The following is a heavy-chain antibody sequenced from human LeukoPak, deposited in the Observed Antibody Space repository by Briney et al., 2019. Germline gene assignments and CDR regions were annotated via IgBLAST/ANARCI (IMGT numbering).Heavy chain of an antibody. CDR1: GGSISSSNW. V-gene: IGHV4-4*02. CDR3: ARDRWYCSGGSCYSEAFDI. J-gene: IGHJ3*02. Sequence: PSETLSLTCAVSGGSISSSNWWSWVRQPPGKGLEWIGEIYHSGSTNYNPSLKSRVTISVDKSKNQFSLKLSSVTAADTAVYYCARDRWYCSGGSCYSEAFDIWGQGTMVTVSS. D-gene: IGHD2-15*01. CDR2: IYHSGST.